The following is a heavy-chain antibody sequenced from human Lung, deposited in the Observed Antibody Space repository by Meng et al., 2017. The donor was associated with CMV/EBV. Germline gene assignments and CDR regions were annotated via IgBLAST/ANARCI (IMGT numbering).Heavy chain of an antibody. Sequence: VQLVQSGAEVKKPGASVKVSCKASGYTFTGYYIPWVRQAPGQGLEWMGWINPNTGGTKYAQKFQGWVTLTRDTSISTAYMELSRLRSDDTAVYYCARGRYELIWGLFDPWGQGTLVTVSS. D-gene: IGHD1-1*01. J-gene: IGHJ5*02. CDR3: ARGRYELIWGLFDP. V-gene: IGHV1-2*04. CDR1: GYTFTGYY. CDR2: INPNTGGT.